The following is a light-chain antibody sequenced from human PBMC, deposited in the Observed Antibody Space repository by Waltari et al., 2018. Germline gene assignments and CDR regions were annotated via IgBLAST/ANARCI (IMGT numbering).Light chain of an antibody. CDR1: SLRSHS. J-gene: IGLJ3*02. CDR2: GKN. Sequence: SSELTQDPAVSVALGQTVRITCQGDSLRSHSASWYQQQPGTAPVLVFYGKNNRPSGIPDRFSGSSSVNTASLTITGAQAEDEADYYCNSRDSSGNHWVFGGGTKLTVL. CDR3: NSRDSSGNHWV. V-gene: IGLV3-19*01.